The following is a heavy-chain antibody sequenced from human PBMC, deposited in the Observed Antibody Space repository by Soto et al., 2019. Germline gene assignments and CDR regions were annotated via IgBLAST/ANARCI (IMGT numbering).Heavy chain of an antibody. V-gene: IGHV3-9*01. CDR1: GFSFDDYA. Sequence: GGPLRLSFAASGFSFDDYAIHWGRQAPGKGLEWVTGISLNSGTIGYADSVKGRFTISRDNAKISLYLQMNSLRAEDTALYYCARDVWSRASGPPDSWGQGTLVTVSS. J-gene: IGHJ4*02. CDR2: ISLNSGTI. CDR3: ARDVWSRASGPPDS. D-gene: IGHD3-10*01.